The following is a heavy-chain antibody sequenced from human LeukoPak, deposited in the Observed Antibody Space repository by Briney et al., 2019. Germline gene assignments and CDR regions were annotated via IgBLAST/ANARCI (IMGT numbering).Heavy chain of an antibody. J-gene: IGHJ4*02. CDR1: GGSISSYY. CDR3: ARAGRDGYNYFDY. Sequence: SETLSLTCTVSGGSISSYYWSWIRQPPGKGLEWIGYIYYSGSTNYNPSLQSRVTISVDTSKTQFYLKLRSVTAADTAVYYCARAGRDGYNYFDYWGQGTLVTVSS. V-gene: IGHV4-59*01. D-gene: IGHD5-24*01. CDR2: IYYSGST.